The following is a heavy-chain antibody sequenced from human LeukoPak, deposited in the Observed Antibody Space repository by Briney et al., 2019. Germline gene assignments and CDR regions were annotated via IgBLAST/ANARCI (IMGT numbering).Heavy chain of an antibody. CDR2: IYYSGST. Sequence: SETLSLTCTVYGGSIIGYYWSWIRQPPGKGLEWIGYIYYSGSTNYNPSLKSRVTISVDTSKNQSSLRLTSMTAADTAVYYCARVDYTTSSPYLLPDSWGQGTLVTVSS. V-gene: IGHV4-59*01. D-gene: IGHD6-6*01. CDR1: GGSIIGYY. CDR3: ARVDYTTSSPYLLPDS. J-gene: IGHJ4*02.